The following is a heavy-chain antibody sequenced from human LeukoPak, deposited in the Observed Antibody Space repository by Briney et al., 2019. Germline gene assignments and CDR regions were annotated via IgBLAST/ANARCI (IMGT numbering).Heavy chain of an antibody. CDR2: INPSGGST. D-gene: IGHD3-10*01. V-gene: IGHV1-46*01. J-gene: IGHJ4*02. CDR3: ARRIYGYGSGSYYKLQYDDY. Sequence: ASVKVSCKASGYTFTSYYMHWVRQAPGQGLEWMGIINPSGGSTSYAQKFQGRVTMTRNTSISTAYMELSSLRSEDTAVYYCARRIYGYGSGSYYKLQYDDYWGQGTLVTVSS. CDR1: GYTFTSYY.